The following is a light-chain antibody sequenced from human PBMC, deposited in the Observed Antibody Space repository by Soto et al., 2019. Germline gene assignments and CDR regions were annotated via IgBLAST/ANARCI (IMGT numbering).Light chain of an antibody. CDR3: AAWDDRLIGVI. CDR1: ISNIGSNS. CDR2: SNN. J-gene: IGLJ2*01. Sequence: QSVLTQPPSASGTPGQTVTISCSGSISNIGSNSVAWYQHLPGTAPRLLIYSNNERASGVSDRFSVSKSDTSASLAISGLQSADEADYYCAAWDDRLIGVIFGGGTQLTVL. V-gene: IGLV1-44*01.